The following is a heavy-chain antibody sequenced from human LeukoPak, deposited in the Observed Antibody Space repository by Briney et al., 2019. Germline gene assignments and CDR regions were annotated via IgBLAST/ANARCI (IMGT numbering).Heavy chain of an antibody. D-gene: IGHD6-6*01. V-gene: IGHV3-74*01. J-gene: IGHJ4*02. Sequence: PGGSLRLSCAASGFTFSSYWMHWVRQAPGKGLVWVSRIKNDGSSTTYADSVKGRFTISRDNAKNTVYLQMNSLRAEDTAVYYCARSPYGGSSFYWGQGTLVTVSS. CDR1: GFTFSSYW. CDR2: IKNDGSST. CDR3: ARSPYGGSSFY.